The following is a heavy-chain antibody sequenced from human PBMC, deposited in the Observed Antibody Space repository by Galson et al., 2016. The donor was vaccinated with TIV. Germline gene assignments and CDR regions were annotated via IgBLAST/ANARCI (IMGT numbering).Heavy chain of an antibody. D-gene: IGHD3/OR15-3a*01. Sequence: SGYSFTDYYIHWVRQAPGQGFEWMGWVNPKSGDTNYAQEFQGRVAMTRDTSINTAYMELSRLRSDDTAVYYCARDGLDMTTAVALPDYWGQGTLVTVSS. J-gene: IGHJ4*02. CDR2: VNPKSGDT. CDR3: ARDGLDMTTAVALPDY. V-gene: IGHV1-2*02. CDR1: GYSFTDYY.